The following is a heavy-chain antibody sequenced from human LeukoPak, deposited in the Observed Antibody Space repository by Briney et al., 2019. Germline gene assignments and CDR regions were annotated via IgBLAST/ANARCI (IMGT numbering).Heavy chain of an antibody. CDR2: IYYSGST. D-gene: IGHD4-17*01. J-gene: IGHJ4*02. V-gene: IGHV4-59*08. Sequence: SETLSLTCTVSGGSISSYYWSWIRQPPGKGLEWIGYIYYSGSTNYNPSLKSRVTISVDTSKNQFSLKLSSVTAADTAVYYCARAGYGDREDYWGQGTLVTVSS. CDR1: GGSISSYY. CDR3: ARAGYGDREDY.